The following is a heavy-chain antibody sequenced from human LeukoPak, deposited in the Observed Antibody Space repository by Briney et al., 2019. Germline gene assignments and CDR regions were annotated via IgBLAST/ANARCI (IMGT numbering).Heavy chain of an antibody. CDR2: ISSSSSTI. CDR3: ARDLGSGQTGY. V-gene: IGHV3-48*01. CDR1: GFTFSSYS. Sequence: GRSLRLSCAASGFTFSSYSMNWVRQAPGKGLEWVSYISSSSSTIYYADSVKGRFTISRDNAKNSLYLQMNSLRAEDTAVYYCARDLGSGQTGYWGQGTLVTVSS. J-gene: IGHJ4*02. D-gene: IGHD6-19*01.